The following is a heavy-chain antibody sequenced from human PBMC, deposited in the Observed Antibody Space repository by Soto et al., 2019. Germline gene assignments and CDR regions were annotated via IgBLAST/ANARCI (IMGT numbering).Heavy chain of an antibody. CDR1: GGSFSGYY. CDR2: INHSGST. V-gene: IGHV4-34*01. D-gene: IGHD3-22*01. Sequence: SSETLSLTCAVYGGSFSGYYWSWIRQPPGKGLEWIGEINHSGSTNYNPSLKSRVTISVDTSKNQFSLKLSSVTAADTAVYYCARGGRRGDYYDSSGSTHYFEYWGQGTLVTSPQ. J-gene: IGHJ4*02. CDR3: ARGGRRGDYYDSSGSTHYFEY.